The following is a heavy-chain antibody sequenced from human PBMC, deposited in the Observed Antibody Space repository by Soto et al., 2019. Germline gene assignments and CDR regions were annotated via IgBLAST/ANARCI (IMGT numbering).Heavy chain of an antibody. J-gene: IGHJ5*02. Sequence: QVQLVQSGAEVKKPGASVKVSCKASGYTFTTYGINWVRQAPGQGLEWMGWISAYNGNTNYAQNLQGRVTMTTDTSTSTADMELRGLRSDGTAVYYCAREPIAVRPGWFDPWGQGTLVTVSS. CDR2: ISAYNGNT. D-gene: IGHD6-6*01. CDR1: GYTFTTYG. V-gene: IGHV1-18*01. CDR3: AREPIAVRPGWFDP.